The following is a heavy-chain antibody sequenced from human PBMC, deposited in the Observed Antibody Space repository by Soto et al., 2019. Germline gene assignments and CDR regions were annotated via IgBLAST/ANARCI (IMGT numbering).Heavy chain of an antibody. CDR3: ARAHSSGVPLGGFDY. CDR1: GFTFSSYS. V-gene: IGHV3-21*01. CDR2: ISSSSSYI. Sequence: EVQLVESGGGLVKPGGSLRLSCAASGFTFSSYSMIWVRQAPGKGLEWVSSISSSSSYIYYADSVKGRFTISRDNAKNSLYLQMNSLRAEDTAVYYCARAHSSGVPLGGFDYWGQGTLVTVSS. D-gene: IGHD6-19*01. J-gene: IGHJ4*02.